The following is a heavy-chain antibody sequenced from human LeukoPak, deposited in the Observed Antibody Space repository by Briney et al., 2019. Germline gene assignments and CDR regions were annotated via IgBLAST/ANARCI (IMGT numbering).Heavy chain of an antibody. CDR2: IYYSGST. D-gene: IGHD3-10*01. CDR3: ARVYGSGNDY. CDR1: GGSISSYY. J-gene: IGHJ4*02. V-gene: IGHV4-59*01. Sequence: SETLSLTCTVSGGSISSYYWSSIRQPPGKGLEWIGYIYYSGSTNYNPSLKSRVTISVDTSKNQFSLKLSSVTAADTAVYYCARVYGSGNDYWGQGTLVTVSS.